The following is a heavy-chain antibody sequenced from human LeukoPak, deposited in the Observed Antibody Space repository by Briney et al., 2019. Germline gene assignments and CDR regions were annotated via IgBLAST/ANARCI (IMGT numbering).Heavy chain of an antibody. Sequence: GGSLRLSCAASGFTFSSYAMSWVRQAPGKGREWVSSISSSSSTIYYPDSVKGRFTISRDNAKNSLHLQMNSLRDEDTAVYYCARGRIRRADYWGQGTLVTVSS. J-gene: IGHJ4*02. D-gene: IGHD2/OR15-2a*01. V-gene: IGHV3-48*02. CDR3: ARGRIRRADY. CDR1: GFTFSSYA. CDR2: ISSSSSTI.